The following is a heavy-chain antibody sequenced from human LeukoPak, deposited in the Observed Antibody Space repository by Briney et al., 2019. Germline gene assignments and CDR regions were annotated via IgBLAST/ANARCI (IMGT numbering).Heavy chain of an antibody. CDR2: IIPIFGTA. CDR3: AAYYYDSSGYQGAHNWFDP. J-gene: IGHJ5*02. V-gene: IGHV1-69*05. CDR1: GGTFSSYA. D-gene: IGHD3-22*01. Sequence: ASVKVSCKASGGTFSSYAISWVRQAPGQGLEWMGGIIPIFGTANYAQKFQSRVTITTDESTSTAYMELSSLRSEDTAVYYCAAYYYDSSGYQGAHNWFDPWGQGTLVTVSS.